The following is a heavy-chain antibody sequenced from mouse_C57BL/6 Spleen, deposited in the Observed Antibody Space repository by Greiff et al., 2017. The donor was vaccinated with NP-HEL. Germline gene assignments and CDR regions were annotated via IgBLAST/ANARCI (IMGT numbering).Heavy chain of an antibody. J-gene: IGHJ3*01. V-gene: IGHV1-61*01. Sequence: QVQLKESGAELVRPGSSVKLSCKASGYTFTSYWMDWVKQRPGQGLEWIGNIYPSDSETHYNQKFKDKATLTVDKSSSTAYMQLSSLTSEDSAVYYCARYYSNSFAYWGQGTLVTVSA. D-gene: IGHD2-5*01. CDR3: ARYYSNSFAY. CDR2: IYPSDSET. CDR1: GYTFTSYW.